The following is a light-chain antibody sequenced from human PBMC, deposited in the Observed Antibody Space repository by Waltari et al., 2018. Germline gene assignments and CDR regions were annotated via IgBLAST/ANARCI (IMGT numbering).Light chain of an antibody. J-gene: IGLJ2*01. CDR2: EVS. CDR1: NTDVGAYNY. Sequence: QSALTQPASVSGSPGQSITISCTGTNTDVGAYNYVSWFQQHPGKAPKLILYEVSKRPAGVPNRVSGSKSGNAASLTISGLQAENEADYYCNSYTSSSSLDGSVVFGGGTKVTVL. V-gene: IGLV2-14*01. CDR3: NSYTSSSSLDGSVV.